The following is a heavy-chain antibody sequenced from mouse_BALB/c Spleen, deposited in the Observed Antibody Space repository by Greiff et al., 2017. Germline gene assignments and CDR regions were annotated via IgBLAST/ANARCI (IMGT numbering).Heavy chain of an antibody. D-gene: IGHD1-1*01. CDR1: GYSFTSYW. CDR2: IDPSDSET. CDR3: ARGSSLDY. J-gene: IGHJ2*01. V-gene: IGHV1S126*01. Sequence: VKLVESGPQLVRPGASVKISCKASGYSFTSYWMHWVKQRPGQGLEWIGMIDPSDSETRLNQKFKDKATLTVDKSSSTAYMQLSSPTSEDSAVYYCARGSSLDYWGQGTTLTVSS.